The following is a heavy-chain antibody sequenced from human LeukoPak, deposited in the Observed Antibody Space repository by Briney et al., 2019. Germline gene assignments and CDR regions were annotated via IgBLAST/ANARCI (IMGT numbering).Heavy chain of an antibody. CDR1: GLTFSSYG. V-gene: IGHV3-30*18. CDR2: ISYDGSNK. J-gene: IGHJ4*02. CDR3: AKDQLQRGPMVRGLIMAIGNDY. D-gene: IGHD3-10*01. Sequence: PARSLRLSCAASGLTFSSYGMHWVRQAPGKGLEWVAVISYDGSNKYYADSVKGRFTISRDNSKNTLYLQMNSLTAEDAAVYYCAKDQLQRGPMVRGLIMAIGNDYWGQGTLVTVSS.